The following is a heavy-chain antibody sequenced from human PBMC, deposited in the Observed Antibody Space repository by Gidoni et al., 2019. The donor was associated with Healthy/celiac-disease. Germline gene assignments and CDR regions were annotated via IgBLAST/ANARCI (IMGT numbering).Heavy chain of an antibody. J-gene: IGHJ4*02. CDR1: GYSFTSYW. CDR3: ARLYGSGSYYNEGY. V-gene: IGHV5-10-1*03. Sequence: EVQLVQSGAEVKKPGESLRISWKGSGYSFTSYWISWVRQMPGKGVEWMGGIDTSASSTNYSPSFQGHVTISADKSISTAYLQWSSLKASDTAMYYCARLYGSGSYYNEGYWCQGTLVTVSS. D-gene: IGHD3-10*01. CDR2: IDTSASST.